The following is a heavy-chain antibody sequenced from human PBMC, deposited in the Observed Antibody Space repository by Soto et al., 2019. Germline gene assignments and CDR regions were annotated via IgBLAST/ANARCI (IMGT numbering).Heavy chain of an antibody. CDR3: ARGLDQYPLGY. D-gene: IGHD2-2*01. Sequence: SETLSLTWAVSGGSISSSNWWSWVRQPPGKGRERIGEIYHSGSTNYNPSLKSRVTISVDKSKNQFSLKLSSVTAADTAVYCCARGLDQYPLGYWGQGTLVTVSS. J-gene: IGHJ4*02. CDR1: GGSISSSNW. CDR2: IYHSGST. V-gene: IGHV4-4*01.